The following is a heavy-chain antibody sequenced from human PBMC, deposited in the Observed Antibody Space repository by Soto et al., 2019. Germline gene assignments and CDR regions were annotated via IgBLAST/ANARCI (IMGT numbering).Heavy chain of an antibody. CDR2: IIPIFGTA. D-gene: IGHD2-2*01. V-gene: IGHV1-69*01. CDR3: ASLRDIVVVPAAKRYYYYGMDV. J-gene: IGHJ6*02. Sequence: QVQLVQSGAEVKKPGSSVKVSCKASGGTFSSYAISWVRQAPGQGLEWMGGIIPIFGTANYAQKFQGRVTITADESTSTAYMELSSRRSEDTAVYYCASLRDIVVVPAAKRYYYYGMDVWGQGTTVTVSS. CDR1: GGTFSSYA.